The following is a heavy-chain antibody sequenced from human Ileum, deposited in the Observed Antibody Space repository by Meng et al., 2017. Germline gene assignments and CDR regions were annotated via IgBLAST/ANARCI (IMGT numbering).Heavy chain of an antibody. CDR2: IFYTGAT. CDR3: ARENTIFGVVWGSWFDP. J-gene: IGHJ5*02. Sequence: QVQLQESGPGLVKPSQTLSLNCPVSGGSITSGDYYWSWIRQPPGKGLEWIGYIFYTGATYSNPSLKSRVTVSLDTSKSQFSLKLSSVTAADTAVYYCARENTIFGVVWGSWFDPWGQGTLVTVSS. CDR1: GGSITSGDYY. V-gene: IGHV4-30-4*01. D-gene: IGHD3-3*01.